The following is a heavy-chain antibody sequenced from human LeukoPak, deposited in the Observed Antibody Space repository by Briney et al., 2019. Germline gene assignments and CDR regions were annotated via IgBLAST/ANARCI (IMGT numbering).Heavy chain of an antibody. CDR3: ARGEAAAGTIIDY. CDR1: GFTFSSYW. V-gene: IGHV3-21*01. D-gene: IGHD6-13*01. Sequence: GGSLRLSCAASGFTFSSYWMNWVRQAPGKGLEWVSSISSSSSYIYYADSVKGRFTISRDNAKNSLYLQMNSLRAEDTAVYYCARGEAAAGTIIDYWGQGTLVTVSS. J-gene: IGHJ4*02. CDR2: ISSSSSYI.